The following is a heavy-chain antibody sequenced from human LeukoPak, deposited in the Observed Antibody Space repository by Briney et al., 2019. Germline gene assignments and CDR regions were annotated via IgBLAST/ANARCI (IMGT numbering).Heavy chain of an antibody. J-gene: IGHJ3*01. Sequence: GGSLRLSCAVSGFTFSSYEMNWVRQAPGKGLEWVSYISSRGTTIYYVDSVKGRFTISRDSAKNSLYLQMNSLGAEDTSVYYCAIHDYHSNSDAFHVWGQGTVVTVSS. CDR3: AIHDYHSNSDAFHV. V-gene: IGHV3-48*03. CDR2: ISSRGTTI. D-gene: IGHD4-23*01. CDR1: GFTFSSYE.